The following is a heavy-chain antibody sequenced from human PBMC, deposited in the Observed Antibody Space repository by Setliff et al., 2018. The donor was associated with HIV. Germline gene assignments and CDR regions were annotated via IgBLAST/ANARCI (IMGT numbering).Heavy chain of an antibody. D-gene: IGHD3-22*01. CDR1: GDSISGYY. V-gene: IGHV4-4*07. Sequence: SETLSLTCTSSGDSISGYYWSWIRQPAGKGLEWIGRMHTSGTTKYNPSLKSRVTISVDTSKNQFSVRLSSVSAADTAVYFCARHVARFDYDTGGYYVSHFDYWGQGTQVTVSS. J-gene: IGHJ4*02. CDR3: ARHVARFDYDTGGYYVSHFDY. CDR2: MHTSGTT.